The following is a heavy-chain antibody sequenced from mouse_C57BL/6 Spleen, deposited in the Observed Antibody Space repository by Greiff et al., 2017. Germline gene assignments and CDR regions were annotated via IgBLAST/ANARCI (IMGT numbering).Heavy chain of an antibody. CDR1: GFTFSSYG. CDR3: ARHEGGSRQFAY. CDR2: ISSGGSYT. V-gene: IGHV5-6*02. D-gene: IGHD1-1*01. Sequence: EVMLVESGGDLVKPGGSLKLSCAASGFTFSSYGMSWVRQTPDKRLEWVATISSGGSYTYYPDSVKGRFTISRDNAKNTLYLQMSSLKSEDTAMYYCARHEGGSRQFAYWGQGTLVTVSA. J-gene: IGHJ3*01.